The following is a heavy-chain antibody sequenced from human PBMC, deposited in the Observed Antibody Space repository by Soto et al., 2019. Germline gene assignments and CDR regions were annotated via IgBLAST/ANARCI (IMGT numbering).Heavy chain of an antibody. CDR1: GFSLNTRGMS. J-gene: IGHJ4*02. V-gene: IGHV2-70*01. D-gene: IGHD2-8*01. Sequence: SGPTLVNPTQTLTLTCTFSGFSLNTRGMSVSWIRQSPGKALEWLALIDWDDDKHYSTSLKTRLTISKDISRNQVVLTMTNMDPVDTATYFCYRSGFQRRWSSYYLDYWGQGALVTVSS. CDR2: IDWDDDK. CDR3: YRSGFQRRWSSYYLDY.